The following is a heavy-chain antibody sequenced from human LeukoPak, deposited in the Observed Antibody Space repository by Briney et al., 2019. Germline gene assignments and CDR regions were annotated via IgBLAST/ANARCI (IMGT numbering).Heavy chain of an antibody. V-gene: IGHV3-23*01. J-gene: IGHJ1*01. CDR3: VRHDSYIPF. Sequence: GGSLTLSCAASGFTFKNYAMSWVRQTPAIGLEWVSAISDNDSSTYYTDSVKGRFTISRDNSKDTVYLQMNNLRAADTALYFCVRHDSYIPFWGQGSLVTVSS. CDR2: ISDNDSST. CDR1: GFTFKNYA. D-gene: IGHD5-18*01.